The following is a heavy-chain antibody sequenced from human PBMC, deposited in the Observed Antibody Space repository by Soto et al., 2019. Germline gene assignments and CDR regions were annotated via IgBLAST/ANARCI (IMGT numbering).Heavy chain of an antibody. CDR2: ISSSSSYI. D-gene: IGHD3-16*01. V-gene: IGHV3-21*01. CDR3: ARGPEYDYIWGSFDW. Sequence: GGSLRLSCAASGFTFSSYSMNWVRQAPGKGLEWVSSISSSSSYIYYADSVKGRSTISRDNAKNSLYLQMNSLRAEDTAVYYCARGPEYDYIWGSFDWWGQGTLVTVSS. J-gene: IGHJ5*01. CDR1: GFTFSSYS.